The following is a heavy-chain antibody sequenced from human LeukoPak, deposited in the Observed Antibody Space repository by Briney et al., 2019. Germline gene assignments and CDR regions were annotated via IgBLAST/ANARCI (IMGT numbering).Heavy chain of an antibody. CDR2: IIPILGIA. D-gene: IGHD6-19*01. Sequence: ASVKVSCKACGGTFSSYAISWVRQAPGQGLEWMGRIIPILGIANYAQKFQGRVTITADKSTSTAYMELSSLRSEDTAVYYCARELPGIAVAGTLALDYWGQGTLVTVSS. V-gene: IGHV1-69*04. CDR1: GGTFSSYA. CDR3: ARELPGIAVAGTLALDY. J-gene: IGHJ4*02.